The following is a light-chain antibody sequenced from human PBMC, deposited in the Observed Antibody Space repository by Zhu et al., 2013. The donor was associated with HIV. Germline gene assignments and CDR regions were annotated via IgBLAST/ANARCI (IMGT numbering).Light chain of an antibody. CDR3: SSYTTSTALEVV. J-gene: IGLJ2*01. Sequence: QSALTQPASVSGSPGQSITISCTGTSSDVGSYNLVSWYQQHPGKAPKLMIYEGSKRPSGVPDRFSGSKSGNTASLTVSGLQVDDEADYYCSSYTTSTALEVVFGGGTKLTVL. CDR2: EGS. CDR1: SSDVGSYNL. V-gene: IGLV2-14*02.